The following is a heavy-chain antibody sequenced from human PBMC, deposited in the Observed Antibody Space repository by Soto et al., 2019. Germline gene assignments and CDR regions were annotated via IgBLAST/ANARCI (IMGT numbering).Heavy chain of an antibody. Sequence: QVQLVQSGAEVKMPGASVKVSCKASGYTFTDYYVHWVRQAPGQGLEWVAWINPKTGSTHYAQKFQGRVTMTRDTSINTAYMEVTSLISDDTAVYYCARTPESAHHDYWGQGTLVTVSS. V-gene: IGHV1-2*02. D-gene: IGHD6-6*01. CDR1: GYTFTDYY. J-gene: IGHJ4*02. CDR2: INPKTGST. CDR3: ARTPESAHHDY.